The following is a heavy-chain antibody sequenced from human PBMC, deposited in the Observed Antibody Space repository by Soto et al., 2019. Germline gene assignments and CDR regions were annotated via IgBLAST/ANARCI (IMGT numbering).Heavy chain of an antibody. Sequence: PGYSLKISCRXSGYSFTSYWISSVRQMPGKGLEWMGRIDPSDSYTNYSPSFQGHVTISIDKSISTAYLQWSSLKASDTAMYYCARFSSGMEVWGQGTTVTVSS. J-gene: IGHJ6*02. CDR3: ARFSSGMEV. CDR1: GYSFTSYW. V-gene: IGHV5-10-1*01. CDR2: IDPSDSYT.